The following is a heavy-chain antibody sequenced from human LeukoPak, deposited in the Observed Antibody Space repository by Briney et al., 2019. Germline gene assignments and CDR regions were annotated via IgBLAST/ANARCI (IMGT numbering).Heavy chain of an antibody. CDR1: GFTFSDYY. J-gene: IGHJ4*02. D-gene: IGHD3-16*01. CDR2: ISSSGSTI. CDR3: TGNSWIPGCYADFDY. V-gene: IGHV3-11*01. Sequence: GGSLRLSCAASGFTFSDYYMSWIRQAPGKGLEWVSYISSSGSTIYYADSVKGLFTISRDNAKTSLYLLMNILRAEDTAVYYGTGNSWIPGCYADFDYWGQGTLVTVSS.